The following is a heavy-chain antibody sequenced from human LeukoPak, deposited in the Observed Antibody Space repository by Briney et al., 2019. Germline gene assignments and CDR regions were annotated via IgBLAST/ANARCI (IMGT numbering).Heavy chain of an antibody. CDR1: RFTFSSYT. CDR3: ARAAGGNRLDY. Sequence: GGSLRLSCAASRFTFSSYTMHWVRQAPGKGLGWVSYISSSSLTIYYADSVKGRFTISRDNAKNSLYLQMNNLRDDDTAVYYCARAAGGNRLDYWGKGTLVTVSS. CDR2: ISSSSLTI. V-gene: IGHV3-48*02. D-gene: IGHD4-23*01. J-gene: IGHJ4*02.